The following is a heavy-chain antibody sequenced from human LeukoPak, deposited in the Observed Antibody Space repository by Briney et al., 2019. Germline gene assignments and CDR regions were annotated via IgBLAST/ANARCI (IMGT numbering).Heavy chain of an antibody. CDR2: INPNSGGT. CDR3: ARGDTTVTIDSGLGY. Sequence: GASVKVSCKASGYTFTGYYMHWVRQAPGQGLEWMGWINPNSGGTNYAQKFQGRVTMTRDTSISTAYMELSRLRSDDTAVYYCARGDTTVTIDSGLGYWGQGTLVTVS. J-gene: IGHJ4*02. V-gene: IGHV1-2*02. D-gene: IGHD4-17*01. CDR1: GYTFTGYY.